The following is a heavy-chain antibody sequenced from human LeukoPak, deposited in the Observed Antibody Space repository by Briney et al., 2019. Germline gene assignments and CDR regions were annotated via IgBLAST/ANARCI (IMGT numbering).Heavy chain of an antibody. V-gene: IGHV4-39*07. CDR2: INHSGST. Sequence: SETLSLTCTVSGGSISSSSYYWSWIRQPPGKGLEWIGEINHSGSTNYNPSLKSRVTISVDTSKNQFSLKLSSVTAADTAVYYCAGSSGWLRPGRAGSMDVWGKGTTVTVSS. CDR3: AGSSGWLRPGRAGSMDV. J-gene: IGHJ6*03. CDR1: GGSISSSSYY. D-gene: IGHD6-19*01.